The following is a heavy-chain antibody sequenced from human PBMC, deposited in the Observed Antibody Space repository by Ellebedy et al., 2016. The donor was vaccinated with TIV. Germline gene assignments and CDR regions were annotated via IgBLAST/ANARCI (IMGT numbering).Heavy chain of an antibody. CDR2: IYTSGST. Sequence: SETLSLXXTVSGGSISSYYWSWIRQPAGKGLEWIGRIYTSGSTNYNPSLKSRVTMSVDTSKNQFTLKLSSVTAADTAVYYCARGYCSSTSCYPGWFDPWGQGTLVTVSS. CDR3: ARGYCSSTSCYPGWFDP. V-gene: IGHV4-4*07. CDR1: GGSISSYY. D-gene: IGHD2-2*01. J-gene: IGHJ5*02.